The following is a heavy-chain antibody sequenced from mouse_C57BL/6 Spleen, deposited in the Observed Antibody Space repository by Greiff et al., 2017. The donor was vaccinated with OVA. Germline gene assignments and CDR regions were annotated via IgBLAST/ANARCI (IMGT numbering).Heavy chain of an antibody. J-gene: IGHJ2*01. CDR2: LYPRSGNT. CDR1: GYTFTSYG. V-gene: IGHV1-81*01. CDR3: ARAGTTELYYFDY. Sequence: VQLQQSGAELARPGASVKLSCKASGYTFTSYGISWVKQRTGQGLEWIGELYPRSGNTYYNEKFKGKATLTADKSSSTAYMELRSLTSEDSAVYFGARAGTTELYYFDYWGQGTTLTVSS. D-gene: IGHD1-1*01.